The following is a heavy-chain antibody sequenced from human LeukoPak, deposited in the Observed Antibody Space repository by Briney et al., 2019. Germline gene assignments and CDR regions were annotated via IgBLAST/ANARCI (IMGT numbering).Heavy chain of an antibody. V-gene: IGHV3-11*05. J-gene: IGHJ4*02. CDR2: ISTTSSFT. Sequence: PGGSLRLSCAASGFTFSDYYMSWIRQAPGKGLEWVSYISTTSSFTNYADSVKGRFTISRDNAKNSLYLQMNRLRAGDTAVYYCERDLRPTWVGGRGTLVTVSS. D-gene: IGHD2-15*01. CDR3: ERDLRPTWV. CDR1: GFTFSDYY.